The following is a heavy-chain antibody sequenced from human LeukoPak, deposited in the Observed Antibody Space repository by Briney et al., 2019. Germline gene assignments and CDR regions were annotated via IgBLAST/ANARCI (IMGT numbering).Heavy chain of an antibody. V-gene: IGHV3-30-3*01. Sequence: PGGSLRLSCAASGFTFSSYAMHWVRQAPGKGLEWVAVISYDGSNKYYADSVKGRFTISRDNSKNTLYLQMNSLRAEDTAVYYCARGAEIAAAGILDYWGQGTLVTVSS. CDR1: GFTFSSYA. J-gene: IGHJ4*02. CDR3: ARGAEIAAAGILDY. D-gene: IGHD6-13*01. CDR2: ISYDGSNK.